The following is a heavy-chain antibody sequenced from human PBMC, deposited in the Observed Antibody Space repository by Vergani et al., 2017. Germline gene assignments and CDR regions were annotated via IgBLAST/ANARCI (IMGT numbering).Heavy chain of an antibody. J-gene: IGHJ6*02. CDR2: ISYDGSNK. CDR1: GFTSSSYW. V-gene: IGHV3-30-3*01. Sequence: VQLVESGGGLVQPGGSLRLSCAASGFTSSSYWMSWVRQAPGKGLEWVAVISYDGSNKYYADSVKGRFTIARDNSKNTLYLQMNSLRAEDTAVYYCARDLFTIAGYMDVWGQGTTVTVSS. D-gene: IGHD3-9*01. CDR3: ARDLFTIAGYMDV.